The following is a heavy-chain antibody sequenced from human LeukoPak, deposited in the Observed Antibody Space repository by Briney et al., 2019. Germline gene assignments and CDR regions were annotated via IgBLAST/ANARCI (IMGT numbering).Heavy chain of an antibody. V-gene: IGHV3-7*01. Sequence: GSLRLSCAASGFTFSSYAMSWVRQAPGKGLEWVANINQDGSEKYYVDSVRGRFTISRDNAKNSLYLQMNSLRGEDTAVYYCARNAPFDYWGQGTLVTVSS. J-gene: IGHJ4*02. CDR1: GFTFSSYA. CDR2: INQDGSEK. CDR3: ARNAPFDY.